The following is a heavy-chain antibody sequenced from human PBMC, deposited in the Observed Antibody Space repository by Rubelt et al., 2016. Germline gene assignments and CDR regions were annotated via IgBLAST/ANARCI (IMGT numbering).Heavy chain of an antibody. CDR2: IYYSGST. Sequence: QVQLQESGPGLVKPSETLSLTCTVSGGSISSYYWSWIRQPPGKGLEWIGYIYYSGSTNYNPSLKSRVTLSVDTSKSQFSLKLSSVTAADTAVYYCAREWPAWYCSSTSCSGRFDPWGQGTLVTVSS. J-gene: IGHJ5*02. CDR1: GGSISSYY. CDR3: AREWPAWYCSSTSCSGRFDP. D-gene: IGHD2-2*01. V-gene: IGHV4-59*12.